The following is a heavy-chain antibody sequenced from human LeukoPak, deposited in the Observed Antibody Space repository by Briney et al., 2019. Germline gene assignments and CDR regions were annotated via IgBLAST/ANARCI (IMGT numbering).Heavy chain of an antibody. D-gene: IGHD6-19*01. CDR2: INPGGGST. Sequence: ASVRVSCKASGYTYTSYYMHWVRQAPGQGLEWMGIINPGGGSTSYAQKFQGRVTMTRDMSTSTVYMELSRLRSDDTAVYYCARESPSSGWYYFDYWGQGTLVTVSS. CDR1: GYTYTSYY. V-gene: IGHV1-46*01. CDR3: ARESPSSGWYYFDY. J-gene: IGHJ4*02.